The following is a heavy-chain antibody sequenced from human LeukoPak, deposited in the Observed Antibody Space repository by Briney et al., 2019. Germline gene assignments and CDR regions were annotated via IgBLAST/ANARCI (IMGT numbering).Heavy chain of an antibody. Sequence: PSETLSLTCTVSGGPISSGSYYWSWIRQPAGKGLEWIGRIYTSGSTNYNPSLKSRVTISVDTSKNQFSLKLSSVTAADTAVYYCARDGLPAVDRWFDPWGQGTLVTVSS. CDR3: ARDGLPAVDRWFDP. D-gene: IGHD3-22*01. CDR2: IYTSGST. V-gene: IGHV4-61*02. J-gene: IGHJ5*02. CDR1: GGPISSGSYY.